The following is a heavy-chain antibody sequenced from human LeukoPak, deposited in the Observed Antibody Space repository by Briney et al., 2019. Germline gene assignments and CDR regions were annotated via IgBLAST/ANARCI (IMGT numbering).Heavy chain of an antibody. D-gene: IGHD6-6*01. CDR2: INPNSGGT. CDR1: GYTFTGYY. CDR3: ARDLSSSSYGLDY. V-gene: IGHV1-2*02. Sequence: SVKVSCKASGYTFTGYYIHWIRHAPPQGLEWMGWINPNSGGTNYAPKFQGRVTMTRDTTISTAYMELSRLRSDDTAVYYCARDLSSSSYGLDYWGQGTLVTGSS. J-gene: IGHJ4*02.